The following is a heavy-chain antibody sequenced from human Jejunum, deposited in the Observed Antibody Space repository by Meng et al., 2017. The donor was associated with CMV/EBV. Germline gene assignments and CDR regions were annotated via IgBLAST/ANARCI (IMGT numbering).Heavy chain of an antibody. Sequence: LKISCAASGFTFSSYWLSWVRQAPGKGLEWVANVKQDGSEKYYVDSVKGRFTVSRDNAKNSLYLQMNSLRAEDTAVYYCASNRGYWGQGTLVTVSS. CDR2: VKQDGSEK. V-gene: IGHV3-7*01. CDR1: GFTFSSYW. CDR3: ASNRGY. J-gene: IGHJ4*02.